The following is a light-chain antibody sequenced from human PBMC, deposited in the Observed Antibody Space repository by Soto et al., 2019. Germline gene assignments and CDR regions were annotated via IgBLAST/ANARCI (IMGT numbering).Light chain of an antibody. CDR3: QHWNDYSWT. Sequence: DIHMTQSPSTLSASKGDRVTITCRASQSISIWLAWYQQKPGKAPNLLIYKTSSLETGVPSRFSGSGSGTEFTLTISSLQPDDFATYYCQHWNDYSWTFGQGTKVEVK. J-gene: IGKJ1*01. CDR2: KTS. CDR1: QSISIW. V-gene: IGKV1-5*03.